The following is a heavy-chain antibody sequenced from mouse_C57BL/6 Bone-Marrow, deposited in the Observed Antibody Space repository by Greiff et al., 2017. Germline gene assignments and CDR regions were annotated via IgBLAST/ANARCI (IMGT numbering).Heavy chain of an antibody. CDR2: IYPRSGNT. Sequence: QVHVKQSGAELARPGASVKLSCTASGYTFTSYGISWVKQRTGQGLEWIGEIYPRSGNTYYNEKFKGKATLTADKSSSTAYMELRSLTSEDSAVYFCARRKLGAWFAYWGQGTLVTVSA. J-gene: IGHJ3*01. D-gene: IGHD4-1*01. V-gene: IGHV1-81*01. CDR3: ARRKLGAWFAY. CDR1: GYTFTSYG.